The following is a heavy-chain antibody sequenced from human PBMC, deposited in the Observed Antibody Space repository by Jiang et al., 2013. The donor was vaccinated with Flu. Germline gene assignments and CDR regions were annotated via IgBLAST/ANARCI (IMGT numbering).Heavy chain of an antibody. CDR3: ARSYYYDSSGYSGYFDY. Sequence: KPTQTLTLTCTFSGFSLSTSGMRVSWIRQPPGKALEWLARIDWDDDKFYSTSLKTRLTISKDTSKNQVVLTMTNMDPVDTATYYCARSYYYDSSGYSGYFDYWGQGTLVTV. J-gene: IGHJ4*02. CDR1: GFSLSTSGMR. D-gene: IGHD3-22*01. CDR2: IDWDDDK. V-gene: IGHV2-70*04.